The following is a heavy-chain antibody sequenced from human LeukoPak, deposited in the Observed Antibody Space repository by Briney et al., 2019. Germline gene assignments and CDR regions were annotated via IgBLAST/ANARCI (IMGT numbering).Heavy chain of an antibody. CDR3: ARASFGDPGYMDV. Sequence: PSETLSLTCTVSGGSISSYYWSWIRQPPGKGLEGIGYIYYSGSTNYNPSLKSRVTISVDTSKNQFSLKLSSVTAADTAVYYCARASFGDPGYMDVWGKGTTVTISS. D-gene: IGHD2/OR15-2a*01. J-gene: IGHJ6*03. V-gene: IGHV4-59*01. CDR1: GGSISSYY. CDR2: IYYSGST.